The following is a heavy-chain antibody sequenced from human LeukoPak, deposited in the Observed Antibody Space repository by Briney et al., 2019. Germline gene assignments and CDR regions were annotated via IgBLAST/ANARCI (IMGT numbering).Heavy chain of an antibody. D-gene: IGHD5-24*01. V-gene: IGHV3-53*01. CDR2: IYSGGST. CDR3: ASRGRWLQSPIDY. CDR1: GFTFSNYW. Sequence: PGGSLRLSCAASGFTFSNYWMSWVRQAPGKGLEWVSVIYSGGSTYYADSVKGRFTISRDNSKNTLYLQMNSLRAEDTAVYYCASRGRWLQSPIDYWGQGTLVTVSS. J-gene: IGHJ4*02.